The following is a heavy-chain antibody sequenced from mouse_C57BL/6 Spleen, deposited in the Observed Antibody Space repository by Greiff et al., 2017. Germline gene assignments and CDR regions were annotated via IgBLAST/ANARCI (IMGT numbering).Heavy chain of an antibody. V-gene: IGHV1-64*01. Sequence: VQLQQPGAELVKPGASVKLSCKASGYTFTSYWMHWVKQRPGQGLEWIGMIHPNSGSTNYNEKFKSKATLTVDKSSSTAYMQLSSLTSEDSAVYYCAPERDYDGGWYFDVWGTGTTVTVSS. CDR2: IHPNSGST. CDR1: GYTFTSYW. CDR3: APERDYDGGWYFDV. D-gene: IGHD2-4*01. J-gene: IGHJ1*03.